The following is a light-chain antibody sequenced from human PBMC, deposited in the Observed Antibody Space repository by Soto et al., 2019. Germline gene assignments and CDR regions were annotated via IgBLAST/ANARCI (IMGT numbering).Light chain of an antibody. V-gene: IGKV3-20*01. CDR1: QTVRDNY. J-gene: IGKJ2*01. CDR2: DAS. Sequence: ELVLTQSPGTLSLSPGERATLSCRASQTVRDNYFAWYQQRPGQAPRLLIYDASNRPGGLPDKFSGSGSGTDFTLTISRLQPEDSAVYYCQQYGTSPYTVGQGTKLEIK. CDR3: QQYGTSPYT.